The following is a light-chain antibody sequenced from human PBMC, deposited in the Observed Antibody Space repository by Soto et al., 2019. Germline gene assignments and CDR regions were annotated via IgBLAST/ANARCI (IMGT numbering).Light chain of an antibody. J-gene: IGLJ1*01. CDR3: SSYAGSNNFGV. V-gene: IGLV2-8*01. CDR2: EVS. CDR1: SSDFGGYNY. Sequence: QSALTQPPSASGSPGQSVTISCTGTSSDFGGYNYVSWYQQHPGKAPKLMIYEVSKRPSGVPDRFPGSKSGNTASLTVSGLQAEDEADYYCSSYAGSNNFGVFGTGTKVTVL.